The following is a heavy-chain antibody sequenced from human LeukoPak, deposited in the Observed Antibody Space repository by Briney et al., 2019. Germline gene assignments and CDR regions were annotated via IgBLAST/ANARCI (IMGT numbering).Heavy chain of an antibody. D-gene: IGHD5-18*01. J-gene: IGHJ4*02. V-gene: IGHV4-31*03. CDR3: ASSIGYRYGIDY. Sequence: SQTLSLTCTVSGASISSGGDYWSWIRQHPGKGLEWIGYIYYSGSTYYNPSLKSRVTISEDTSKNQFSLKLSSVTAADTAVYYCASSIGYRYGIDYWGQGTLVTVSS. CDR2: IYYSGST. CDR1: GASISSGGDY.